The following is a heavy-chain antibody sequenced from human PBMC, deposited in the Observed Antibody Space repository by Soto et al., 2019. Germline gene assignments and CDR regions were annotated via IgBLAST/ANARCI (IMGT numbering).Heavy chain of an antibody. V-gene: IGHV3-23*01. CDR3: VKFRGRAYPYYYMDV. CDR2: YGGSGGSR. J-gene: IGHJ6*03. CDR1: GFTFSNYG. Sequence: DVQLLESGGGLVQWGGSLRLSCVTSGFTFSNYGMTWVRQAPGKGLEWVSYGGSGGSRYYEESVKGRFTISRDNSKNTLSLEMNSMRAEDTATYYCVKFRGRAYPYYYMDVWGKGTTVTVSS. D-gene: IGHD3-10*01.